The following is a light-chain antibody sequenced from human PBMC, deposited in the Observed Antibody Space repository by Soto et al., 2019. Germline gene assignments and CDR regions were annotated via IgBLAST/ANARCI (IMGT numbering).Light chain of an antibody. J-gene: IGLJ2*01. Sequence: QSVLTQPPSASGTPGQRVTISCSGSSSNIGSNYVYWYQQLPGTAPKLLIYRNNQRPSGVPDRFSGSKSGTSASLAISGLRSEDEADYYCCSYTTFSKLVFGGGTQLTVL. CDR1: SSNIGSNY. V-gene: IGLV1-47*01. CDR2: RNN. CDR3: CSYTTFSKLV.